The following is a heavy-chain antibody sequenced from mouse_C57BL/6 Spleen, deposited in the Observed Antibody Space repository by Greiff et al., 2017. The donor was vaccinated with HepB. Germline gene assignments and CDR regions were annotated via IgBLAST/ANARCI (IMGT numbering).Heavy chain of an antibody. CDR3: TRSATLVRYYFDY. V-gene: IGHV1-15*01. D-gene: IGHD1-1*01. CDR2: IDPETGGT. J-gene: IGHJ2*01. Sequence: VQLQQSGAELVRPGASVTLSCKASGYTFTDYEMHWVKQTPVHGLEWIGAIDPETGGTAYNQKFKGKAILTADKSSSTAYMELRSLTSEDSAVYYCTRSATLVRYYFDYWGQGTTLTVSS. CDR1: GYTFTDYE.